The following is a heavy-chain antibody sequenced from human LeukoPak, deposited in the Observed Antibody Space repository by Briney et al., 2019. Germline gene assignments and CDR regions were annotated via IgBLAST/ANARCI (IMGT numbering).Heavy chain of an antibody. CDR3: AKDPWDFWSGYYSTRYFDY. CDR2: ISGSGGST. CDR1: GFTFSSYA. Sequence: PGGSLRLSCAASGFTFSSYAMSWVRQAPGKGLEWVSAISGSGGSTYYADSVKGRFTISRDNSKNTLYLQMNSLRAEDTAVYYCAKDPWDFWSGYYSTRYFDYWGQGTLVTVSS. V-gene: IGHV3-23*01. D-gene: IGHD3-3*01. J-gene: IGHJ4*02.